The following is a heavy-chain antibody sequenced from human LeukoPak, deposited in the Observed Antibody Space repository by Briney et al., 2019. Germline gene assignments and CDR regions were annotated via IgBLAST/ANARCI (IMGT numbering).Heavy chain of an antibody. CDR1: GFTFDDYA. D-gene: IGHD6-13*01. CDR3: ARELVRTVMVYYYGMDV. J-gene: IGHJ6*02. Sequence: GRSLRLSCAASGFTFDDYAMHRVRQAPGKGLEWVSGISWNSGSIGYADSVKGRFTISRDNAKNSLYLQMNSLRAEDTALYYCARELVRTVMVYYYGMDVWGQGTTVTVSS. V-gene: IGHV3-9*01. CDR2: ISWNSGSI.